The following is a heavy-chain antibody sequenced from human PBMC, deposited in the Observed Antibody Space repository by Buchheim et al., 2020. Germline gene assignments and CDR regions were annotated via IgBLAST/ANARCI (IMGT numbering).Heavy chain of an antibody. CDR1: GFTFSSYA. J-gene: IGHJ6*02. Sequence: QVQLVESGGGVVHPGRSLRLSCAASGFTFSSYAMHWVRQAPGKGLEWVAVISYDGSNKYYADSVKGRFTISRDNSKNTLYLQMNSLRAEDTAVYYCARDRTYYGSGSLYYYYGMDVWGQGTT. V-gene: IGHV3-30*04. CDR2: ISYDGSNK. D-gene: IGHD3-10*01. CDR3: ARDRTYYGSGSLYYYYGMDV.